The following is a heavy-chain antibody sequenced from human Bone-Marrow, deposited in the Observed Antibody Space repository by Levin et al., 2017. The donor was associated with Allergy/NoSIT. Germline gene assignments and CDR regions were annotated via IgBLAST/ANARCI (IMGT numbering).Heavy chain of an antibody. CDR3: ARDRSAYGMDV. J-gene: IGHJ6*02. D-gene: IGHD2-15*01. CDR1: GGSISSGNW. V-gene: IGHV4-4*02. CDR2: IYHSGST. Sequence: SETLSLTCAVSGGSISSGNWWTWVRQPPGKGLEWIGEIYHSGSTNYNPSLKSRVTISVDKAKNQFSLRLKSVTAADTAVYYCARDRSAYGMDVWGQGTTVTVSS.